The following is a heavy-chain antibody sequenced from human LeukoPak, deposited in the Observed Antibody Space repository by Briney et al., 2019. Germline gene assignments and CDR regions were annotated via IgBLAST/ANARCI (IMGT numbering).Heavy chain of an antibody. D-gene: IGHD6-6*01. V-gene: IGHV3-21*01. CDR2: ISSSSSYI. CDR1: GFTFSSYS. Sequence: GGSLRLSCAASGFTFSSYSMNWVRQAPGKGLEWVSSISSSSSYIYYADSVKGRFTISRDNAKNSLYLQMNSLRAEDTAVYYCARDVAAARPDWFDPWGQGTLVTVSS. CDR3: ARDVAAARPDWFDP. J-gene: IGHJ5*02.